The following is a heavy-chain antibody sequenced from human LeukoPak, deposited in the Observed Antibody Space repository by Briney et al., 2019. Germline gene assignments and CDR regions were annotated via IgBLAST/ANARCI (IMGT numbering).Heavy chain of an antibody. CDR1: GFTFSSYA. CDR2: ISGSGGST. CDR3: AKSGGSGYVYYFDY. D-gene: IGHD3-3*01. Sequence: PGGSLRLSCASSGFTFSSYAMSSVRQAPGKGLEWVSAISGSGGSTYYADSVKGRFTISRDNSKNTLYLQMNSLRAEDTAVYYCAKSGGSGYVYYFDYWGQGTLVTVPS. J-gene: IGHJ4*02. V-gene: IGHV3-23*01.